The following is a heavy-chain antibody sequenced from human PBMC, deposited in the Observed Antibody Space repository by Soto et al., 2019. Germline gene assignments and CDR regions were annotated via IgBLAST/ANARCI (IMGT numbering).Heavy chain of an antibody. CDR3: ARDGPSTVAGIGPDY. CDR1: GYTFTSYA. Sequence: ASVKVSCKASGYTFTSYAMHWVRQAPGQRLEWMGWINVGNGNTKYSQKFQGRVIVTRDTSASTAYMELSSLRSEDTAVYYCARDGPSTVAGIGPDYWGQGTLVTVSS. J-gene: IGHJ4*02. V-gene: IGHV1-3*01. D-gene: IGHD6-19*01. CDR2: INVGNGNT.